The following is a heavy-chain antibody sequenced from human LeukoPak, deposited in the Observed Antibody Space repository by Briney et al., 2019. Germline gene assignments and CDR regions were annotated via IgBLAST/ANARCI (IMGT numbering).Heavy chain of an antibody. CDR1: GFTFSSYG. J-gene: IGHJ4*02. Sequence: GTSLRLSCAASGFTFSSYGTHWVRQAPGKGLEWGAAILYDGSNKYYADSVKDRFTISRDNSKNTLYLQMNSLRAEDTVVYYCAKDRYSSGRGPFDYWGQGTMVTVSS. V-gene: IGHV3-30*18. CDR2: ILYDGSNK. CDR3: AKDRYSSGRGPFDY. D-gene: IGHD6-19*01.